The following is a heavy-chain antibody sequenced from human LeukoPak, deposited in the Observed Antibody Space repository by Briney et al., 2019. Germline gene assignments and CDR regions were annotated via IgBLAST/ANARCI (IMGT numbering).Heavy chain of an antibody. CDR3: ASMDDSSGYYYRS. D-gene: IGHD3-22*01. J-gene: IGHJ4*02. V-gene: IGHV1-69*05. CDR1: GGTFSSYA. Sequence: SSVKVSCKASGGTFSSYAISWVRQAPGQGLEWMGGIIPIFGTANYAQKFQGRVTMTTDTSTSTAYMELRSLRSDDTAVYYCASMDDSSGYYYRSWGQGTLVTVSS. CDR2: IIPIFGTA.